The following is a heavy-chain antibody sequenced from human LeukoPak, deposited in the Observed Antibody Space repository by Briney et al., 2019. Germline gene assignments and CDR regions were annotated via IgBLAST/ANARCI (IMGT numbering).Heavy chain of an antibody. D-gene: IGHD3-9*01. CDR3: ARGPWVLRYFDWLPRAEELDY. Sequence: GGSLRLSCAASGFTFSSYAMHWVRQAPGKGLEWVAVISYDGSNKYYADSVKGRFTISRDNSKNTLYLQMNSLRAEDTAVYYCARGPWVLRYFDWLPRAEELDYWGQGTLVTVSS. J-gene: IGHJ4*02. CDR1: GFTFSSYA. V-gene: IGHV3-30-3*01. CDR2: ISYDGSNK.